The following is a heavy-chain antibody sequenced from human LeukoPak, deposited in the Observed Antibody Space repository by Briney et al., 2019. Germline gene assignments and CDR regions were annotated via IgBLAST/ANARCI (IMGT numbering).Heavy chain of an antibody. CDR2: IWYDGSNK. D-gene: IGHD3-3*01. J-gene: IGHJ6*02. Sequence: GGSLRLSCAASGFTFSSYGMHWVRQAPGKGLEWVAVIWYDGSNKYYADSVKGRFTISRDNSKNTLYLQMNSLRAEDTAVYYCARGPQIRDFWSGNYYYYGMDVWGQGTTVTVSS. CDR1: GFTFSSYG. V-gene: IGHV3-33*01. CDR3: ARGPQIRDFWSGNYYYYGMDV.